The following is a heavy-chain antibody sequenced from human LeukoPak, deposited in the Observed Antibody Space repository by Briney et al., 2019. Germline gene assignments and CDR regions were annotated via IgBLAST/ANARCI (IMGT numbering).Heavy chain of an antibody. CDR2: ISNSGGST. J-gene: IGHJ4*02. CDR3: ASWTTAYEY. V-gene: IGHV3-64*01. D-gene: IGHD4-17*01. CDR1: GFTFSSYA. Sequence: GGSLRLSCAASGFTFSSYAMHWVRQAPGKGLEYVSAISNSGGSTYYANSVKGRFTISRDNSKNTLYLQMGSLRAEDMAVYYCASWTTAYEYWGQGALVTVSS.